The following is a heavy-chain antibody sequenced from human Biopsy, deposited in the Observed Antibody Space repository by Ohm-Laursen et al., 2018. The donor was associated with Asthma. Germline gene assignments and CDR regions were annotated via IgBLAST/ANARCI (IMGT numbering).Heavy chain of an antibody. D-gene: IGHD2/OR15-2a*01. Sequence: RSLRLSCAASGFTFHNYVMHWVRQAPGKGLEWVAGIFFDGSNKYYADSVKGRFTISRDNSKDTLYLQVNSLRGDDTAVYYCARWQDFSMARGFDYWGQGTLVTVSS. CDR1: GFTFHNYV. J-gene: IGHJ4*02. V-gene: IGHV3-30-3*01. CDR2: IFFDGSNK. CDR3: ARWQDFSMARGFDY.